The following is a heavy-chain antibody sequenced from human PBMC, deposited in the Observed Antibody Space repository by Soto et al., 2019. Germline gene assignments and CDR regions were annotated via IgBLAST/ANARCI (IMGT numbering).Heavy chain of an antibody. CDR3: ARRSSGRLTTAWAPLDW. V-gene: IGHV3-7*03. CDR1: GFTFSTYW. CDR2: IKQDGSEK. D-gene: IGHD2-21*01. Sequence: EVQLVESGGGLVQPGESLRVSCEASGFTFSTYWMTWVRQAPGKGLEWVANIKQDGSEKFYVGSVRGRFTISRDNAKNSMYLQMNSLRADDTAVYYCARRSSGRLTTAWAPLDWWGQGTLGTVSS. J-gene: IGHJ4*02.